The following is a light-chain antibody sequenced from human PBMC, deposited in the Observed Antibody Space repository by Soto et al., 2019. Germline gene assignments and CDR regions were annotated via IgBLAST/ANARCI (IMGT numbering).Light chain of an antibody. CDR2: GVS. Sequence: DVVMTQSPLSLPVTLGQPASISCRSSQSLVYNEGNTYLNWFHQRPGQSPRRLIYGVSNRDSGVXDIXSGSGSGTDFTLRISRVEAEDVGVYYCMQGRHWPITFGQGTRLEIK. CDR3: MQGRHWPIT. CDR1: QSLVYNEGNTY. J-gene: IGKJ5*01. V-gene: IGKV2-30*01.